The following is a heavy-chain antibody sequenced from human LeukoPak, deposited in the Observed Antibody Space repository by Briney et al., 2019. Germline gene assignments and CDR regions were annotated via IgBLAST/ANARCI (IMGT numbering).Heavy chain of an antibody. D-gene: IGHD3/OR15-3a*01. CDR2: INSNGGST. V-gene: IGHV3-64D*06. Sequence: GGSLRFSCSASGFSFSNYATHWVRQAPGKRLEYVAGINSNGGSTYYAASVEGRFTMSGDNSKNTLYLQMSSLRAEDTAVYYCVKGTGTKYYYYGMDVWGQGTTVTVSS. CDR1: GFSFSNYA. J-gene: IGHJ6*02. CDR3: VKGTGTKYYYYGMDV.